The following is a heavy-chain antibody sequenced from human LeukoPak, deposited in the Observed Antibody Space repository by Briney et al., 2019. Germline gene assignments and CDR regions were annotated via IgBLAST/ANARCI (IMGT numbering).Heavy chain of an antibody. J-gene: IGHJ4*02. CDR3: ANASYCDFWSGYYTYDY. CDR1: GFTFSSYA. CDR2: ISGSGGST. Sequence: GGSLRLSCAASGFTFSSYAMSWVRQAPGKGLEWVSAISGSGGSTYYADSVKGRFTISRDNSKNTLYLQMNSLRAEDTAVYYCANASYCDFWSGYYTYDYWGQGTLVTVSS. V-gene: IGHV3-23*01. D-gene: IGHD3-3*01.